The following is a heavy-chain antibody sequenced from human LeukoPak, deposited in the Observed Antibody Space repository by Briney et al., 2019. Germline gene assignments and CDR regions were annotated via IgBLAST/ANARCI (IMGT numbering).Heavy chain of an antibody. Sequence: GGSLRLSCAASGFTFSSYGMHWVRQAPCKGLEWVAFISYDGSQTYYAESVKGRFTISRDNSKNTLYLQMNSLRAEDTAVYYCTKGGTYRTNWFDPWGQGTLVTVSS. CDR3: TKGGTYRTNWFDP. V-gene: IGHV3-30*18. CDR2: ISYDGSQT. CDR1: GFTFSSYG. J-gene: IGHJ5*02. D-gene: IGHD1-26*01.